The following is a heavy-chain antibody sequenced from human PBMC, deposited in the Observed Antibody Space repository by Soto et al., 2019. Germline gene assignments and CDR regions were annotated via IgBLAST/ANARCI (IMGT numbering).Heavy chain of an antibody. CDR1: GYTFTSYG. Sequence: ASVKVSCKASGYTFTSYGITWVRQAPGQGLEWMGWISTYNANTNYEQKVQGRVTMTTDTSTSTAYMELRSLRSDDTAVYYCARVKWEPITDFDYWGQGTLVTVSS. CDR2: ISTYNANT. V-gene: IGHV1-18*01. D-gene: IGHD1-26*01. J-gene: IGHJ4*02. CDR3: ARVKWEPITDFDY.